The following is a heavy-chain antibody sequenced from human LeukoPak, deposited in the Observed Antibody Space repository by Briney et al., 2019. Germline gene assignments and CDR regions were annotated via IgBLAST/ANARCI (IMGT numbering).Heavy chain of an antibody. CDR3: AKEGYTYYYGSGSYYNALNFDY. Sequence: GGSLRLSRVASGFTFSSYAMSWVRQAPGKGLEWVSATSGSGGSTYYADSVKGRFTISRDNSKNTLYLQMNRLRAEDTAVYYCAKEGYTYYYGSGSYYNALNFDYWGQGTLVTVSS. CDR2: TSGSGGST. D-gene: IGHD3-10*01. CDR1: GFTFSSYA. V-gene: IGHV3-23*01. J-gene: IGHJ4*02.